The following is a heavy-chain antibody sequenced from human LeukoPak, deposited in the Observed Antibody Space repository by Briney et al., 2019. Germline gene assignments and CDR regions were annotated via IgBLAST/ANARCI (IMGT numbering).Heavy chain of an antibody. CDR2: ISGSGGTT. J-gene: IGHJ4*02. Sequence: GGSLRLSCAASGFTFSSYAMNWVRQAPGKGLEWVSAISGSGGTTYYADSVKGRFTISRDNSKNTLYLQMNSLRAEDTAVYYCAKDMPEPIEMTTIWAFDKWGQGTLVTVSS. CDR1: GFTFSSYA. V-gene: IGHV3-23*01. D-gene: IGHD5-24*01. CDR3: AKDMPEPIEMTTIWAFDK.